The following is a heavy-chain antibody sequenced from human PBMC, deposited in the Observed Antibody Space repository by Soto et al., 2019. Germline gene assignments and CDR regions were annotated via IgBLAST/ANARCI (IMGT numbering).Heavy chain of an antibody. D-gene: IGHD3-10*01. J-gene: IGHJ4*02. CDR3: ARGVTLVRGVIHTPYFDY. CDR1: GASISNYF. CDR2: IYYSGST. Sequence: SETLSLTCTVSGASISNYFWTWIRQPPGKGLEWIGYIYYSGSTNYNPSLKSRVTISVDTSKNQFSLKLSSVTAADTAVYYCARGVTLVRGVIHTPYFDYWGQGALVTVSS. V-gene: IGHV4-59*12.